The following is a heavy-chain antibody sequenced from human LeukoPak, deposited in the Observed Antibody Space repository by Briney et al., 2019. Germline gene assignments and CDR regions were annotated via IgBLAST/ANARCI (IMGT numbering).Heavy chain of an antibody. J-gene: IGHJ6*02. CDR1: GGSISSGDYY. Sequence: PSETLSLTCTVSGGSISSGDYYWSWIRQPPGKGLEWIGYIYYSGSTYYNPSLKSRVTISVDTSKNQFSLKLSSVTAADTAVYYCARVGGNYYDSSGEERMDVWGQGTTVTVSS. CDR3: ARVGGNYYDSSGEERMDV. D-gene: IGHD3-22*01. CDR2: IYYSGST. V-gene: IGHV4-30-4*01.